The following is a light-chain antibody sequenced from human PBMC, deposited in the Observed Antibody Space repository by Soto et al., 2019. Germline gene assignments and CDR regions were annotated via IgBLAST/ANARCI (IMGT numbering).Light chain of an antibody. CDR3: QQLHSNPYT. CDR2: AAS. V-gene: IGKV1-9*01. J-gene: IGKJ2*01. Sequence: DIQLTQSPSFLSASVGDRVTITYRASQGISSYLAWYQQKPGTAPQLLIYAASTLQSGVPSRFSGSGSGTEFTLTISSLQPEDFATYYCQQLHSNPYTFGQGTKVEI. CDR1: QGISSY.